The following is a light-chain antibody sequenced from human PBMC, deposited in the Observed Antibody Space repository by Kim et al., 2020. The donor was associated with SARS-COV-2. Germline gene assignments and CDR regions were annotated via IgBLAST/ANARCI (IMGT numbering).Light chain of an antibody. J-gene: IGKJ5*01. CDR1: QDIRND. CDR3: LQHSTYPFT. CDR2: GAS. V-gene: IGKV1-17*01. Sequence: ASVGDRVTITCLASQDIRNDLGWYQQNPGRAPKRLIYGASSLQSGVPSRFSGSGSGTEFTLTISSVQPEDFATYFCLQHSTYPFTFGQGTRLEIK.